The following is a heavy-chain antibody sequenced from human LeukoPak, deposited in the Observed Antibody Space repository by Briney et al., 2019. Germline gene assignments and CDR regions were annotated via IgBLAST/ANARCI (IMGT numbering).Heavy chain of an antibody. Sequence: ASVKVSCRASGYTFTGYCMSWVRQAPGQGLEWMGWINPDSGGTHYAQNFQGWVTMTRDTSISTAYMVLSRLRSDDTAVYYCARGTLTAPRSAFDIWGQGTMVTVSS. CDR3: ARGTLTAPRSAFDI. D-gene: IGHD1-14*01. CDR1: GYTFTGYC. CDR2: INPDSGGT. J-gene: IGHJ3*02. V-gene: IGHV1-2*04.